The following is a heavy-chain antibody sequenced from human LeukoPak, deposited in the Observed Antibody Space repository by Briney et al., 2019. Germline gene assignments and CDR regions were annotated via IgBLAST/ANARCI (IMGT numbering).Heavy chain of an antibody. V-gene: IGHV4-61*05. CDR2: IYYSGST. CDR3: ARGRSWFDP. J-gene: IGHJ5*02. CDR1: GGSISSTSYH. Sequence: SETLSLTCTVSGGSISSTSYHWGWIRQPPGKGLEWIGYIYYSGSTNYNPSLKSRVTISVDTSKNQFSLKLSSVTAADTAVYYCARGRSWFDPWGQGTLVTVSS.